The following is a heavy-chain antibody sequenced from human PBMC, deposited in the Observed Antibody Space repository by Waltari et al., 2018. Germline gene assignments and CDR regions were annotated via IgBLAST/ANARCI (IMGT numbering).Heavy chain of an antibody. Sequence: EVQLVESGGGLVQPGGSLRLSCAASGFTFSTYWMIWLRQAPGKGLEWVANMRAEGNKEYYQDSLKGRFTISRDNAKNSLYLQMNSLRAEDTAVYFCAKEQEAFDIWGQGTVVTVS. CDR3: AKEQEAFDI. CDR1: GFTFSTYW. J-gene: IGHJ3*02. V-gene: IGHV3-7*01. CDR2: MRAEGNKE.